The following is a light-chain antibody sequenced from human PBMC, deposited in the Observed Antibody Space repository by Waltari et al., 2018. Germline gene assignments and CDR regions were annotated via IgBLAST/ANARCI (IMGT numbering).Light chain of an antibody. V-gene: IGLV1-40*01. CDR3: QSYDSSLSGVI. CDR1: SSNTGAGYD. J-gene: IGLJ2*01. CDR2: GNN. Sequence: PPSVSGAPGQRVTISCTGGSSNTGAGYDVHWYQQLRGAAPKLLIYGNNNRPSGVPDRFSGSKSGPSASLAITGLQAEDEADYYCQSYDSSLSGVIFGGGTKLTVL.